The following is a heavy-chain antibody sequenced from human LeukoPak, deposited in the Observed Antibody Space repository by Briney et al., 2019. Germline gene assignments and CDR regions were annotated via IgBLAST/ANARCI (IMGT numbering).Heavy chain of an antibody. Sequence: GGYLRLSCAASGFTFDDYAMHWVRQAPGKGLEWVSDISWNSGSIGYADSVKGRFTISRDNAKNSLYLQMNSLRAEDTALYYCAKDKDFGVDPPYYFDYWGQGTLVTVSS. CDR3: AKDKDFGVDPPYYFDY. CDR1: GFTFDDYA. D-gene: IGHD3-3*01. J-gene: IGHJ4*02. CDR2: ISWNSGSI. V-gene: IGHV3-9*01.